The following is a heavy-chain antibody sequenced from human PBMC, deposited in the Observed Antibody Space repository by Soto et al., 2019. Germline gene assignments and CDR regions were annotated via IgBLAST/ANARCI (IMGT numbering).Heavy chain of an antibody. CDR3: ARVVVVVLTDPEVTWFYP. D-gene: IGHD2-2*01. V-gene: IGHV4-34*01. CDR2: INHSGST. Sequence: SETLSLTCAVYGGSFSGYYWSWIRQPPGKGLEWIGEINHSGSTNYNPSLKSRVTISVDTSKNQFSLKLSSVTAADTAVYYCARVVVVVLTDPEVTWFYPLSQGTLVTVSA. CDR1: GGSFSGYY. J-gene: IGHJ5*01.